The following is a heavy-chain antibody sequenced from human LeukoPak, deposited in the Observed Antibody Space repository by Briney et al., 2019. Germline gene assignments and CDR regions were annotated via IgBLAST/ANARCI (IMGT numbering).Heavy chain of an antibody. J-gene: IGHJ4*02. CDR1: GGSFSSYY. V-gene: IGHV4-34*01. Sequence: PSETLSLTCAVYGGSFSSYYWSWIRQPPGKGLEWIGEINHIGSTNYNPSPKSRVTISVDTSKNQFSLKLRSLPAADTAVYYCASEDIRVFHYWGQGTLVTVSS. CDR2: INHIGST. CDR3: ASEDIRVFHY. D-gene: IGHD2-15*01.